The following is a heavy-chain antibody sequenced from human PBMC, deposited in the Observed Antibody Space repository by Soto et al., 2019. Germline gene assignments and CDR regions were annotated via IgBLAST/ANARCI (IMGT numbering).Heavy chain of an antibody. Sequence: QVQLQESGPGLVKPSQTLSLTCTVSGGSISSGGYYWSWIRQHPGKGLEWIGYIYYSGSTYYNPSPTSRVTLSVDTSKNQFSLKRSAVPAADTAVYYCARELRFGEDSYGMDVWGQGTTVTVSS. CDR3: ARELRFGEDSYGMDV. D-gene: IGHD3-10*01. CDR2: IYYSGST. J-gene: IGHJ6*02. V-gene: IGHV4-31*03. CDR1: GGSISSGGYY.